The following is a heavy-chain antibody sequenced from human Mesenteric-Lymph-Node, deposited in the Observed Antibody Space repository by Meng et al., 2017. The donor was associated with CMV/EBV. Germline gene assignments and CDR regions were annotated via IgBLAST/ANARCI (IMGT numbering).Heavy chain of an antibody. Sequence: SETLSLTCTVSGGSISSSSYYWGWIRQPPGKGLEWIGSIYYSGSTYYNPSLKSRVTISVDTSKNQFSLKLSSVTAADTAVYYCARDTGWYQLPGDAFDIWGQGTMVTVSS. CDR1: GGSISSSSYY. D-gene: IGHD2-2*01. CDR2: IYYSGST. CDR3: ARDTGWYQLPGDAFDI. J-gene: IGHJ3*02. V-gene: IGHV4-39*07.